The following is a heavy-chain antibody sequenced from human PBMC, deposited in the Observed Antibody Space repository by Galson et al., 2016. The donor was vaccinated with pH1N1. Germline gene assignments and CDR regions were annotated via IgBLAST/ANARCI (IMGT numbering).Heavy chain of an antibody. CDR2: IWYDGSHE. CDR3: ARWARGNGGWYNYLDY. J-gene: IGHJ4*02. V-gene: IGHV3-33*01. CDR1: GFTFSDYD. D-gene: IGHD6-19*01. Sequence: SLRLSCAVSGFTFSDYDMHWVRQAPGQGLEWVALIWYDGSHEQYVDSVKGRFTISRDNSRSTLYMQMNSLRVQDTAVYYCARWARGNGGWYNYLDYWGQGTLVTVSS.